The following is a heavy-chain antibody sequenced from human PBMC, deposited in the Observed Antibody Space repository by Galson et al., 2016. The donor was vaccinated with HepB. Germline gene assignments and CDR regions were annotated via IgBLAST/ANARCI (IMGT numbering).Heavy chain of an antibody. D-gene: IGHD3-3*01. V-gene: IGHV1-3*01. CDR1: GYTFTDYY. Sequence: SVKVSCKASGYTFTDYYMHWVRQAPGQRLEWMGWINAGNGNTKNSQKFQGRVTITRDTSASTAYMELSSLRSEDTAVYYCARAGTLRSGYWYYYDYWGQGTLITVSS. CDR3: ARAGTLRSGYWYYYDY. CDR2: INAGNGNT. J-gene: IGHJ4*01.